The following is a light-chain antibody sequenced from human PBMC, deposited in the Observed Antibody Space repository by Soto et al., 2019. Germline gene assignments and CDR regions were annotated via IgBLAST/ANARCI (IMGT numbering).Light chain of an antibody. Sequence: EIVLTQSPGTLSLSPGERATLSCRASQSVSSSYLAWYQQKPGQAPRLLIYGASSRATGIPVRFSGSGSGTDFPLTISRLEPEDFAVYYCRQYGSSPRTFGQGTKVEIK. J-gene: IGKJ1*01. CDR1: QSVSSSY. CDR3: RQYGSSPRT. V-gene: IGKV3-20*01. CDR2: GAS.